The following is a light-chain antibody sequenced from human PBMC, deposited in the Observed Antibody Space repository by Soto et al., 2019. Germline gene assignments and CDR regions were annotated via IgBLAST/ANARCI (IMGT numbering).Light chain of an antibody. V-gene: IGKV3-20*01. Sequence: EIVLTQSPGTLSLSPGERATLSCRASQSVSSTHLAWYQQKPGQAPRLLIYGASSRATGIPYRFSGSGSGTDFTLTISRLEPEDFAVYYCQQYTSSPLTFGQGTRLEIK. CDR2: GAS. CDR1: QSVSSTH. CDR3: QQYTSSPLT. J-gene: IGKJ5*01.